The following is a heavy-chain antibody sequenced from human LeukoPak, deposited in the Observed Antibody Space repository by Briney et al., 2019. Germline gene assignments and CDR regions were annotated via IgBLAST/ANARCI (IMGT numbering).Heavy chain of an antibody. V-gene: IGHV4-4*02. CDR2: IYHSGST. D-gene: IGHD3-10*01. CDR3: ARVSDGLRTGVRGGIPNPLGYFDL. Sequence: SGTLSLTCAVSGGSISSSNWWSWVRQPPGKGLEWIGEIYHSGSTYYNPSLKSRVTISVDKSKNHFSLNLSSVTAADTAVYYCARVSDGLRTGVRGGIPNPLGYFDLWGRGTLVTVSS. J-gene: IGHJ2*01. CDR1: GGSISSSNW.